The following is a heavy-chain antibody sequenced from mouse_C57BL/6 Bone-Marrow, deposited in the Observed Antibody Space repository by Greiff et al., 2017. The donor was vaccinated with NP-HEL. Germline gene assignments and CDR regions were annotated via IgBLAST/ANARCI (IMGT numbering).Heavy chain of an antibody. Sequence: EVQGVESGGDLVKPGGSLKLSCAASGFTFSSYGMSWVRQTPDKRLEWVATISSGGSYTYYPDSVKGRFTISRDNAKNTLYLQMSSLKSEDTAMYYCARHEGTRYFDYWGQGTTLTVSS. J-gene: IGHJ2*01. D-gene: IGHD3-3*01. CDR1: GFTFSSYG. CDR2: ISSGGSYT. CDR3: ARHEGTRYFDY. V-gene: IGHV5-6*01.